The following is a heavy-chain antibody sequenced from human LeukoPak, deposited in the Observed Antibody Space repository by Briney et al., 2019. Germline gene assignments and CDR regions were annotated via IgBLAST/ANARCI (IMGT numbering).Heavy chain of an antibody. CDR3: ARAHGYDSSGYSEAYFDY. D-gene: IGHD3-22*01. CDR2: FDTGFGT. CDR1: GFTFSTAS. V-gene: IGHV3-23*01. J-gene: IGHJ4*02. Sequence: GGSLRLSCAASGFTFSTASLHWVRQAPGRGLEWVSAFDTGFGTYYPDSLKGRFTISRDNSKDTLFLQMNSLRAEDTAVYYCARAHGYDSSGYSEAYFDYWGQGTLVTVSS.